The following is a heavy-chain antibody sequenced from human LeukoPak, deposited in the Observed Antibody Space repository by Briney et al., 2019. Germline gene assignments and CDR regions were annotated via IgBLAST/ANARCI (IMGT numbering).Heavy chain of an antibody. CDR3: ARGGEGEYSYGY. Sequence: QTGGSLRLSCAASGFTVSSNYMSWVRQAPGKGLEWVSVIYSGGSTYYADSVKGRFTISRDNSKNTLYLQMDSLRAEDTAVYYCARGGEGEYSYGYWGQGTLVTVSS. CDR2: IYSGGST. D-gene: IGHD5-18*01. CDR1: GFTVSSNY. V-gene: IGHV3-53*01. J-gene: IGHJ4*02.